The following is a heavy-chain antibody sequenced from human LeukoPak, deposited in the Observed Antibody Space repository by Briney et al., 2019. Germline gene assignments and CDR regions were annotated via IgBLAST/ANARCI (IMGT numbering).Heavy chain of an antibody. Sequence: SGTLSLTCAVSGGSISSSNWWSWVRQPPGKGLEWIGEIYHSGSTNYNPSLKSRVTISVDTSKNQFSLRLSSVTAADTAVYYCARVRHYYDSSGYLSYFDYWGQGTLVTVSS. CDR1: GGSISSSNW. CDR2: IYHSGST. V-gene: IGHV4-4*02. J-gene: IGHJ4*02. CDR3: ARVRHYYDSSGYLSYFDY. D-gene: IGHD3-22*01.